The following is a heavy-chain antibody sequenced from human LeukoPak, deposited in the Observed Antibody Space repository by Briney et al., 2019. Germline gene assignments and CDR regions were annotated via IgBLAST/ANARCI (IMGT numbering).Heavy chain of an antibody. V-gene: IGHV3-7*01. Sequence: PGGPLRLSCVVSGLTLSNYWMDWVRQAPGRGLEWVAFIGQDGRETNYAGSVKGRFTISRDNAKNSLYPQMNNLSVEDTAVYYCATRGDLSWFGALRHWSQGTVVTVSS. D-gene: IGHD3-16*02. J-gene: IGHJ4*02. CDR1: GLTLSNYW. CDR3: ATRGDLSWFGALRH. CDR2: IGQDGRET.